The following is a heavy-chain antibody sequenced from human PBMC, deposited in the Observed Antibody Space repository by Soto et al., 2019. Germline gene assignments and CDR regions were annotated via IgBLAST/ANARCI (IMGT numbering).Heavy chain of an antibody. CDR3: AKGGSSSARYFDR. CDR1: GFRFSDYS. J-gene: IGHJ5*02. CDR2: ISSSSFTI. Sequence: GGSLRLSCAASGFRFSDYSMNWVRQAPGRGLEWVSYISSSSFTIHYADSVEGRFAISRDNAKNSLYLQMNSLRAEDTAVYYCAKGGSSSARYFDRWGQGTLVTVSS. D-gene: IGHD6-6*01. V-gene: IGHV3-48*01.